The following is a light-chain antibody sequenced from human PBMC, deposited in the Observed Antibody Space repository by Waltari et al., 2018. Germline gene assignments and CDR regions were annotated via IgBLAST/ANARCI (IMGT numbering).Light chain of an antibody. J-gene: IGLJ2*01. CDR1: KIGTQS. CDR2: DDT. Sequence: SYVVTQPPSVSVAPGQTARITCAGAKIGTQSVHWYPQKPGQAPVLVMYDDTDRPSGIPERFSGSSSGNTATLTIRRVEAGDEADYYSQVWDSTSDPLFGVGTKLTVL. V-gene: IGLV3-21*02. CDR3: QVWDSTSDPL.